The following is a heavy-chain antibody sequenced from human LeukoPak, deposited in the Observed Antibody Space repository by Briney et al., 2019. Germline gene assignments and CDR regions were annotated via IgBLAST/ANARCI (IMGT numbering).Heavy chain of an antibody. J-gene: IGHJ6*02. V-gene: IGHV5-51*01. CDR1: GYSFNTYW. Sequence: GESLKISGTGSGYSFNTYWIAWVRQMPGKGPEWMGIIYPGDSDTRYSPSFQGQVTISADKSISTAYLQWSSLKASDTAMYYCARRPPKYHGMDVWGQGTTVTVFS. CDR3: ARRPPKYHGMDV. CDR2: IYPGDSDT.